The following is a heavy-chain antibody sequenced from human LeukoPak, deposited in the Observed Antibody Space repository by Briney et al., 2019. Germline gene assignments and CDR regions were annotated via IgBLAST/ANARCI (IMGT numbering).Heavy chain of an antibody. Sequence: GRSLRLSCAASGFTFSTYWMKWVRQAPGKGLEWVASIKEDGSDKYCVDSVKGRFSISRDNAKNSLYLRMNSLRTEDTAVYYCAKGGHFNFDYWGQGTLVTVSS. CDR1: GFTFSTYW. V-gene: IGHV3-7*01. CDR3: AKGGHFNFDY. J-gene: IGHJ4*02. CDR2: IKEDGSDK. D-gene: IGHD5-12*01.